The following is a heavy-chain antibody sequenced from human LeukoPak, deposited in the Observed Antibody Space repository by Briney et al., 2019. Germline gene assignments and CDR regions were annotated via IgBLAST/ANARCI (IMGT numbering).Heavy chain of an antibody. Sequence: ASVKVSCKASGYTFTSYGISWVRQAPGQGLEWMGWISAYNGNTNYAQKLQGRVTMTRDTSISTAYMELSRLTSDDTAVYYCARDNEQANDYWGQGTLVTVSS. CDR2: ISAYNGNT. CDR3: ARDNEQANDY. J-gene: IGHJ4*02. CDR1: GYTFTSYG. V-gene: IGHV1-18*01. D-gene: IGHD1/OR15-1a*01.